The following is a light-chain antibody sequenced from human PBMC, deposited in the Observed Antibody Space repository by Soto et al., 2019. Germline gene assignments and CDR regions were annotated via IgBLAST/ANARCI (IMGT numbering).Light chain of an antibody. V-gene: IGKV3-11*01. J-gene: IGKJ5*01. Sequence: EIVLTQSPASLSLSPGERATVSCMASQSVPRHLAWYQQRPGLPPRLLIYDASSRATGVPDRFSGSGSGTDFILTISSLEPEDFAVYYCQQSSNWPPEITFGQGTRLEIK. CDR1: QSVPRH. CDR3: QQSSNWPPEIT. CDR2: DAS.